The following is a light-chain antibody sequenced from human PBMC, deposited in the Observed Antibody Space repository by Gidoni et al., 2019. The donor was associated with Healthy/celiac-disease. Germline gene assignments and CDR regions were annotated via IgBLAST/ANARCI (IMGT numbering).Light chain of an antibody. V-gene: IGKV1-39*01. CDR3: QQSYITPPVT. CDR1: KSISSY. J-gene: IGKJ4*01. CDR2: AAS. Sequence: DIQKTQSPSSLSASVGDRDTITCRASKSISSYLNWYQQKPGKAPKLLIYAASSLQSGVPSRFSGSGAWTDFTLTISSLQPEDFATYYCQQSYITPPVTFGGGTKVEIK.